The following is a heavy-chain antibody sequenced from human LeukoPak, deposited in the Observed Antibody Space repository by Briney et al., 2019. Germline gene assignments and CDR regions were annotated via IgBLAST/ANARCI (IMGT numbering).Heavy chain of an antibody. CDR1: GFTFSSYA. Sequence: GGSLRLSCAASGFTFSSYAMSWVRQAPGKGLEWVSAIGGSGGSTYYADSVKGRFTISRDNSKNTLYLQMNSLRAEDTAVYYCAKSEVSLSGYSSSWYGGYWGQGTLVTVSS. CDR3: AKSEVSLSGYSSSWYGGY. V-gene: IGHV3-23*01. D-gene: IGHD6-13*01. J-gene: IGHJ4*02. CDR2: IGGSGGST.